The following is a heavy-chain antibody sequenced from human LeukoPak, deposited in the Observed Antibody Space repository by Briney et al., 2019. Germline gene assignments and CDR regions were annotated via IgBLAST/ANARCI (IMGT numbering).Heavy chain of an antibody. CDR2: IYYSGNT. V-gene: IGHV4-39*01. CDR3: ARPSYGTFDY. D-gene: IGHD5-18*01. J-gene: IGHJ4*02. CDR1: GDSINTKNYY. Sequence: PSETLSLTCTVSGDSINTKNYYWGWIRQPPGKGLEWIGSIYYSGNTYYNPSLKSRVTLSIDTSKNQFSLRLSSVTAADTAVYHCARPSYGTFDYWGQGTLVTVSS.